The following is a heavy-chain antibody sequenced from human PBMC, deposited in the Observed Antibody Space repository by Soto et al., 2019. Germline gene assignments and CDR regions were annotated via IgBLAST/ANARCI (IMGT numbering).Heavy chain of an antibody. Sequence: EVHLVESGGGLVKPGGSLRLSCAASRFDFTNAWMNWVRQAPGKGLEWVARIKRKVDAGTPNYAAPVKGRFSISRDDSINTLFLHMNSLKTEDTAMYYCTTSLIAGVGDYWGQGTLVTVSS. D-gene: IGHD1-26*01. V-gene: IGHV3-15*07. CDR3: TTSLIAGVGDY. J-gene: IGHJ4*02. CDR2: IKRKVDAGTP. CDR1: RFDFTNAW.